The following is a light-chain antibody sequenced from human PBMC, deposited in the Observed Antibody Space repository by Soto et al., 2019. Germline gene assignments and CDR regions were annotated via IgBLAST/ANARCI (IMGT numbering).Light chain of an antibody. CDR1: QSVSNN. Sequence: EIVLTQSPATLSVSPGERATLSCRASQSVSNNLAWYQQKPGQAPRLLIYGASTRATGVPARFSGSGSGAEFTLTISSLLSEDFAVHYCQHYDNWPPWTFGQGTKVDIK. CDR2: GAS. V-gene: IGKV3-15*01. CDR3: QHYDNWPPWT. J-gene: IGKJ1*01.